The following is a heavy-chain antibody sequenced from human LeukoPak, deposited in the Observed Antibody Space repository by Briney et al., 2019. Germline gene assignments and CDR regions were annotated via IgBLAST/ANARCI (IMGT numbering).Heavy chain of an antibody. V-gene: IGHV5-51*01. CDR1: GYSFSNYW. Sequence: GDSLKISCKGSGYSFSNYWIGWVRQMSGKGLEWMGIIYPGDSDTRYSPSSQGQVTISADKSISTAYLQWSSLKVSDTAMYYCARRSQNCSGGTCYPYYFDYWGQGSLVTVSS. CDR3: ARRSQNCSGGTCYPYYFDY. J-gene: IGHJ4*02. CDR2: IYPGDSDT. D-gene: IGHD2-15*01.